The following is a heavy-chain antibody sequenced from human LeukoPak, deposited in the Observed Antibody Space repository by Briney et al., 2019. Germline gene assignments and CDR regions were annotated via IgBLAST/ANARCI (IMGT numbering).Heavy chain of an antibody. V-gene: IGHV3-74*01. CDR2: IKSDGSST. CDR1: GFTFSSYW. CDR3: AGGSQGDY. J-gene: IGHJ4*02. Sequence: GGSLRLSCAASGFTFSSYWMHWVRQAPGKGLVWVSRIKSDGSSTSYADSVKGRFTISRDNAKNTLYLQMNSLRVEDTAVYYCAGGSQGDYWGQGTLVTVSS.